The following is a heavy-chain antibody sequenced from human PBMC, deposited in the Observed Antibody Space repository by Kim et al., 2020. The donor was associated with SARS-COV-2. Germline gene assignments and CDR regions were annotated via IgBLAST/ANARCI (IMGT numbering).Heavy chain of an antibody. CDR3: ARGSQYYYGSGRNPGYYYYGMDV. J-gene: IGHJ6*02. CDR2: INPSGGST. D-gene: IGHD3-10*01. CDR1: GYTFTSYY. V-gene: IGHV1-46*01. Sequence: ASVKVSCKASGYTFTSYYMHWVRQAPGQGLEWMGIINPSGGSTSYAQKFQGRVTMTRDTSTSTVYMELSSLRSEDTAVYYCARGSQYYYGSGRNPGYYYYGMDVWGQGTTVTVSS.